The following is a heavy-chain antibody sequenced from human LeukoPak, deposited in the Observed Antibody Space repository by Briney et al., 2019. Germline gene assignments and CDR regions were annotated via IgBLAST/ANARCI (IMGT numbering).Heavy chain of an antibody. D-gene: IGHD2-15*01. CDR1: GGSFSGYY. CDR3: ARGRGYCSGGSCYSWFDT. CDR2: INHSGST. J-gene: IGHJ5*02. V-gene: IGHV4-34*01. Sequence: SETLSLTCAVYGGSFSGYYWSWIRQPPGKGLEWIGEINHSGSTNYNPSLKSRVTISVDTSKNQFSLKLSSVTAADTAVYYCARGRGYCSGGSCYSWFDTWGQGTLVTVSS.